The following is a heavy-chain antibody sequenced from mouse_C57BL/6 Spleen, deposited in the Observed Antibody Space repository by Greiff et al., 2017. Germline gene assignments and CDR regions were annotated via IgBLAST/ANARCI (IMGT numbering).Heavy chain of an antibody. D-gene: IGHD2-4*01. Sequence: QVQLQQPGAELVKPGASVKMSCKASGYTFTSYWITWVKQRPGQGLEWIGDIYPGSGSTNYNEKFKSKATLTVDTSSSTAYMQLSSLTSEDSAVYYCARLLPYDYDDAMDDWGQGASVTVAS. J-gene: IGHJ4*01. CDR3: ARLLPYDYDDAMDD. CDR2: IYPGSGST. CDR1: GYTFTSYW. V-gene: IGHV1-55*01.